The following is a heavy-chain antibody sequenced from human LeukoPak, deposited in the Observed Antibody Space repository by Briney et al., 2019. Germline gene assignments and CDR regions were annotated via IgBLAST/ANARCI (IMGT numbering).Heavy chain of an antibody. D-gene: IGHD7-27*01. CDR3: ATRKLGSDY. CDR1: GGSVSNYY. CDR2: IYYAET. Sequence: NPSETLSLTCTVSGGSVSNYYWSWIRQSPGKGLEWIGYIYYAETSYNPSLKSRVTISADTSKNQFSLKLYSVTAADTAVYYCATRKLGSDYWGQGTLVTVSS. J-gene: IGHJ4*02. V-gene: IGHV4-59*02.